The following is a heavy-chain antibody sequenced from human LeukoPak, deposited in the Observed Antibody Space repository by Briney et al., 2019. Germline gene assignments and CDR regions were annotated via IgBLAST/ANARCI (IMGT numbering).Heavy chain of an antibody. Sequence: ASVKVSCKASGYTFTGYYMHWVRRAPGQGLEWMGWINPNSGGTNYAQKFQGRVTMTRDTSISTAYMELSRLGSDDTAVYYCARDHRVWFGELFPRHNWFDPWGQGTLVTVSS. J-gene: IGHJ5*02. CDR2: INPNSGGT. D-gene: IGHD3-10*01. V-gene: IGHV1-2*02. CDR1: GYTFTGYY. CDR3: ARDHRVWFGELFPRHNWFDP.